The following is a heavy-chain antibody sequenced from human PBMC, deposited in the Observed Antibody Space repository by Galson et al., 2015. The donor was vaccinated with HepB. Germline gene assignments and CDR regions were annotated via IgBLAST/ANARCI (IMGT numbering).Heavy chain of an antibody. J-gene: IGHJ4*02. CDR3: ARGWGYNSGWYVGYFDS. CDR2: ILPILDET. V-gene: IGHV1-69*10. CDR1: GGTVSNYA. Sequence: SVKVSCKASGGTVSNYAISWVRQAPGQGLEWMGGILPILDETTYAQKFQGRVTITADKSTTTAYMELTSLRPEDTAVYYCARGWGYNSGWYVGYFDSWGQGTLLTVSS. D-gene: IGHD6-19*01.